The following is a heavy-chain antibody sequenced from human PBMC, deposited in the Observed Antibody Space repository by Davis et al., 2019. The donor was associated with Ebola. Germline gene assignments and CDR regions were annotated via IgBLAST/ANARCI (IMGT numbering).Heavy chain of an antibody. CDR1: GGSISSYY. J-gene: IGHJ4*02. CDR3: ARDRVGSPTVTTSEIYFDY. Sequence: SETLSLTCTVSGGSISSYYWSWIRQPPGKGLEWIGYIYYSGSINYNPSLKSRVIISVDTSKNQFSLKLSSVTAADTAVYYCARDRVGSPTVTTSEIYFDYWGQGTLVTVSS. D-gene: IGHD4-17*01. V-gene: IGHV4-59*12. CDR2: IYYSGSI.